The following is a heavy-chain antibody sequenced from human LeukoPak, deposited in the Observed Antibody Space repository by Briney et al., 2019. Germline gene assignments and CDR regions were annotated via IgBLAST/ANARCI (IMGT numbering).Heavy chain of an antibody. CDR2: ISYDGSNK. CDR1: GFTFSSYG. CDR3: AKGGALGTLDY. J-gene: IGHJ4*02. D-gene: IGHD1-26*01. V-gene: IGHV3-30*18. Sequence: GGSLRLSCAASGFTFSSYGMHWVRQAPGKGLEWVAVISYDGSNKYYADSVKGRFTIPRDNSKNTLYLQMNSLRAEDTAVYYCAKGGALGTLDYWGQGTLVTVSS.